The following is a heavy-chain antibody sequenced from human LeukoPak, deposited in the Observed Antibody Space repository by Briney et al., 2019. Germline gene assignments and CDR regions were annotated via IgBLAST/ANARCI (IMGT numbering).Heavy chain of an antibody. D-gene: IGHD5-12*01. Sequence: SETLSLTCAVYGGSFSGYYWSWIRQPPGKGLEWIGEINHSGSTNYNPSHKSRVTISVDTSKNQFSLKLSSVTAADTAVYYCARGVRATIPYYYGMDVWGKGTTVTVSS. J-gene: IGHJ6*04. V-gene: IGHV4-34*01. CDR1: GGSFSGYY. CDR3: ARGVRATIPYYYGMDV. CDR2: INHSGST.